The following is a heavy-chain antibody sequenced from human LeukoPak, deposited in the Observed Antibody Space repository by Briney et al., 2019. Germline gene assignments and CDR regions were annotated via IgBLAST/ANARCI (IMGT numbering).Heavy chain of an antibody. Sequence: GGSLRLSCAASGFTFSSYAMSWVRQAPGKGLEWVSAISGSGGSTYYADSVKGRFTISRDNSKNTLYLQMNSLRAEDTAVYYCAKGEGGSSWFHYYYYYYMDVWGKGTTVTVSS. J-gene: IGHJ6*03. CDR1: GFTFSSYA. V-gene: IGHV3-23*01. CDR2: ISGSGGST. D-gene: IGHD6-13*01. CDR3: AKGEGGSSWFHYYYYYYMDV.